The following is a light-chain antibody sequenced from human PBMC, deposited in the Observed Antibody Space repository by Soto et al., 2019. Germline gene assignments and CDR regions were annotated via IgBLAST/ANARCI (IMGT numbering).Light chain of an antibody. J-gene: IGKJ2*01. CDR3: LQHNNYPYT. CDR1: QDISRF. V-gene: IGKV1-17*03. CDR2: DSS. Sequence: DVQMTQSPSAMSASVGDRVTITCQASQDISRFVAWFQQKPGKAPEGLIYDSSSLQPGVPSRFSGSGSGTEFTLAISGLQPEDFATYYCLQHNNYPYTFGQGTRWIS.